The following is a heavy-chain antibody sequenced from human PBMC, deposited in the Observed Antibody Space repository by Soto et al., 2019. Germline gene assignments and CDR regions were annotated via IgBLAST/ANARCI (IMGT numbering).Heavy chain of an antibody. V-gene: IGHV3-30*18. CDR1: GFTFSSYG. D-gene: IGHD3-3*01. CDR3: AKVAIFGVVITPYYYMDV. Sequence: GGSLRLSCAASGFTFSSYGMHWVRQAPGKGLEWVAVISYDGSNKYYADSVKGRFTISRDNSKNTLYLQMNSLRAEDTAVYYCAKVAIFGVVITPYYYMDVWGKGTTVTVSS. J-gene: IGHJ6*03. CDR2: ISYDGSNK.